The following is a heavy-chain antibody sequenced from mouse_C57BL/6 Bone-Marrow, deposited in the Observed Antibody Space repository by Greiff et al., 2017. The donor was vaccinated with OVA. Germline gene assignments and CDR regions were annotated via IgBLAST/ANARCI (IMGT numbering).Heavy chain of an antibody. V-gene: IGHV6-6*01. D-gene: IGHD1-1*01. CDR3: TRPYGSSFYAMDY. Sequence: EVMLVESGGGLVQPGGSMKLSCAASGFTFSDAWMDWVRQSPEKGLEWVAEIRNKANNHATYYAESVKGRFTISRDDSKSSVYLQMNSLRAEDTGIDYCTRPYGSSFYAMDYWGQGTSVTVSS. J-gene: IGHJ4*01. CDR2: IRNKANNHAT. CDR1: GFTFSDAW.